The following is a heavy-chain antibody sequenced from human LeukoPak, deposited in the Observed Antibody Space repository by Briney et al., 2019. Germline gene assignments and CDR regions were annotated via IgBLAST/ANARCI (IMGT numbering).Heavy chain of an antibody. D-gene: IGHD2-2*01. CDR3: ARGRWTSCYYYYYYYMDV. J-gene: IGHJ6*03. V-gene: IGHV1-8*01. Sequence: ASVKVSCKASGYTFTSYDINWVRQATGQGLEWMGWMNPNSGNTGYAQKFQGRVTMTRNTSISTAYMELSSLRSEDTAVYYCARGRWTSCYYYYYYYMDVWGKGTTVTVSS. CDR2: MNPNSGNT. CDR1: GYTFTSYD.